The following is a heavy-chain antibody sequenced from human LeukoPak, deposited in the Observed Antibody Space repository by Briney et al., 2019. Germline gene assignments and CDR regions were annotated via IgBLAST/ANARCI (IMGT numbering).Heavy chain of an antibody. V-gene: IGHV3-7*01. J-gene: IGHJ3*02. D-gene: IGHD3-10*01. CDR1: EFRFGSYW. Sequence: GGSLRLSCEASEFRFGSYWMSWVRQAPGQGLEWVAKMDQHGSQTHYADSVKARFTISRDNAKNSLYLQMNSLRTEDTAVYFCARDREEMVRAPYGFNIWGQGTRVTVS. CDR2: MDQHGSQT. CDR3: ARDREEMVRAPYGFNI.